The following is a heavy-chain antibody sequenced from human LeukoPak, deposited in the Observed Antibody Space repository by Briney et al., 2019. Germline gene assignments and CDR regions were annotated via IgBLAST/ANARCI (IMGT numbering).Heavy chain of an antibody. CDR3: VRGTGY. J-gene: IGHJ4*02. CDR2: ISSNGDNT. V-gene: IGHV3-64D*06. CDR1: GFIFSSYP. Sequence: PGGSLRLSCSTSGFIFSSYPMHWVRQAPGKGLEYVSAISSNGDNTYYADSVKGRFTISRDNSKNTLYLQMSSLRADDTAVYYCVRGTGYWGQGTLVTVSS.